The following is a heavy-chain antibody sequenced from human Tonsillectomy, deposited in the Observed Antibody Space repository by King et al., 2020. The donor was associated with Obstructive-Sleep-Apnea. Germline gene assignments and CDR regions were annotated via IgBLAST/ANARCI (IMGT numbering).Heavy chain of an antibody. D-gene: IGHD3-22*01. J-gene: IGHJ4*02. Sequence: LQLQESGPGLVKPSETLSLTCTVSGGSISSSSYYWGWIRQPPGKGLEWIGSIYYSGSTYYNPSLKSRVTISVDTSKNQFSLKLSSVTAADTAVYYCARVTSLSGYYILYFDYWGQGTLVTVSS. CDR3: ARVTSLSGYYILYFDY. CDR1: GGSISSSSYY. V-gene: IGHV4-39*07. CDR2: IYYSGST.